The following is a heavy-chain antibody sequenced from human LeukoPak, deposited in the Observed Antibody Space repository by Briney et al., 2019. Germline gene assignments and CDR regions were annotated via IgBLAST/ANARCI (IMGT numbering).Heavy chain of an antibody. V-gene: IGHV3-66*01. D-gene: IGHD5-18*01. J-gene: IGHJ4*02. CDR1: GFTVSSNY. Sequence: GGSLRLSCAASGFTVSSNYMSWVCQAPGKGLEWVSVIYSGGSTYYADSVKGRFTISRDNSKNTLYLQMNSLRAEDTAVYYCAVSGYTYGYLDYWGQGTLVTVSS. CDR2: IYSGGST. CDR3: AVSGYTYGYLDY.